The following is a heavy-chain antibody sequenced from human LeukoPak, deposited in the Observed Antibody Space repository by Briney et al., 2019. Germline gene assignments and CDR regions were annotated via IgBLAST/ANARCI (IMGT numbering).Heavy chain of an antibody. CDR2: ISSSSSTI. CDR1: GFTFSSYS. J-gene: IGHJ4*02. CDR3: AKWDPPPIVVVPAGHFDY. V-gene: IGHV3-48*04. D-gene: IGHD2-2*01. Sequence: PGGSLRLSCAASGFTFSSYSMNWVRQAPGKGLEWVSYISSSSSTIYYADSVKGRFTISRDNAKNTLYLQMNSLRAEDTAVYYCAKWDPPPIVVVPAGHFDYWGQGTLVTVSS.